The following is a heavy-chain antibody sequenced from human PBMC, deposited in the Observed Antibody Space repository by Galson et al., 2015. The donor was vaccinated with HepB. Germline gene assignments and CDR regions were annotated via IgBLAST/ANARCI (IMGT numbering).Heavy chain of an antibody. J-gene: IGHJ6*03. V-gene: IGHV3-15*07. CDR2: IKSKTDGGTT. CDR3: TTDIVVVPAAILYYYYMDV. Sequence: SLRLSCAASGFTFSNAWMNWVRQAPGKGLEWVGRIKSKTDGGTTDYAAPVKGRFTISRDDSKNTLYLQMNSLKTEDTAVYYCTTDIVVVPAAILYYYYMDVWGKGTTVTVSS. D-gene: IGHD2-2*01. CDR1: GFTFSNAW.